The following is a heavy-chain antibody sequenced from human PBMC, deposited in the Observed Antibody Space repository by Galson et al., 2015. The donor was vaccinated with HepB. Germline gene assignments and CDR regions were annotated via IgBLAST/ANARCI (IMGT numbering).Heavy chain of an antibody. CDR3: TRGFHYYNNRLNDY. V-gene: IGHV3-21*01. CDR1: GFSFTSYA. Sequence: SLRLSCAASGFSFTSYAMTWVRQAPGKGLEWVASISSGSMYIYYADSMKGRFTISRDNARNSLSLQLNSLRVEDTAVYYCTRGFHYYNNRLNDYWGQGTLVTVSS. J-gene: IGHJ4*02. CDR2: ISSGSMYI. D-gene: IGHD3-10*01.